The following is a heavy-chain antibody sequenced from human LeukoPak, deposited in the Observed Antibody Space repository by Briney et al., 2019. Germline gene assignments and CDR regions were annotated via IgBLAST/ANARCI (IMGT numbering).Heavy chain of an antibody. CDR2: IYHSEST. CDR3: ARDGTVNCSSTSCRRYHYFDL. CDR1: GGSISSDGYY. J-gene: IGHJ2*01. V-gene: IGHV4-30-2*01. Sequence: SQTLSLTCTVSGGSISSDGYYWNWIRQPPGKGLEWIGYIYHSESTYYNPSLKSRVTISADRSKNQFSLRLSSATAADTAVYYCARDGTVNCSSTSCRRYHYFDLWGRGTLVTVSS. D-gene: IGHD2-2*01.